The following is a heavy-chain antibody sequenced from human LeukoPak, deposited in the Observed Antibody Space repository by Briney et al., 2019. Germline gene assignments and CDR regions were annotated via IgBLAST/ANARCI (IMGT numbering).Heavy chain of an antibody. CDR1: GYTFTGYY. CDR3: AREQVMATITGAFDI. D-gene: IGHD5-24*01. Sequence: GATLKVSCKASGYTFTGYYMHWVRQAPGQGLEWMGWINPNSGGTNYAQKFQGRVTMTRDTSISTAYMELSRLRSDDTAVYYCAREQVMATITGAFDIWGEGTMVTVSS. V-gene: IGHV1-2*02. J-gene: IGHJ3*02. CDR2: INPNSGGT.